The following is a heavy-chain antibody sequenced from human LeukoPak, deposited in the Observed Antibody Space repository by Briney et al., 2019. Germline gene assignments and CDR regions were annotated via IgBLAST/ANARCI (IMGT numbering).Heavy chain of an antibody. D-gene: IGHD1-1*01. V-gene: IGHV3-7*01. CDR2: IKTNGSDK. CDR1: GFPLTHFL. Sequence: PGGSLRLSCAACGFPLTHFLMSWLPQARGKGLEWVATIKTNGSDKSYVASVKGRLAISKDNATNALYLQMNSLRAEDTAVYYCARGYIGGQGTMVTVSS. J-gene: IGHJ3*02. CDR3: ARGYI.